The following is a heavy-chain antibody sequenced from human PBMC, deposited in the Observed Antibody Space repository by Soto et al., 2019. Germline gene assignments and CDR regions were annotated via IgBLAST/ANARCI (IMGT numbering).Heavy chain of an antibody. J-gene: IGHJ4*02. CDR3: AREPATAKPEGVDF. CDR1: GYTFSAYY. Sequence: ASVKVSCKASGYTFSAYYIHWVRQAPGQGLEWMGWINPNSGGTKYAPKFQGGVTMTRDTSITTAYMELSRLRSGDTAVYYCAREPATAKPEGVDFWGQGTLVTVSS. V-gene: IGHV1-2*02. CDR2: INPNSGGT. D-gene: IGHD1-1*01.